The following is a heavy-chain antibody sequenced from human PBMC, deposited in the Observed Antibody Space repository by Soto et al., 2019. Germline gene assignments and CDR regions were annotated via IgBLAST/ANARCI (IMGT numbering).Heavy chain of an antibody. D-gene: IGHD2-2*01. Sequence: EVHLLESGGGLVQPGGSLRLSCAASGFTLSSYAMSWVRQAPGKGLEWVSGISASGGSTYYADSVKGRFTISRDSSKKPLYLQMISLRDENSAVYHCARGYCTSSICDKLNPFRVRYYYNGLDVWGQGTTVTVSS. J-gene: IGHJ6*02. V-gene: IGHV3-23*01. CDR3: ARGYCTSSICDKLNPFRVRYYYNGLDV. CDR2: ISASGGST. CDR1: GFTLSSYA.